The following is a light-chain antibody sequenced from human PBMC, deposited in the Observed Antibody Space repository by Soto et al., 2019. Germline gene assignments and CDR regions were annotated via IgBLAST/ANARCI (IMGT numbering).Light chain of an antibody. CDR1: QSIGKY. J-gene: IGKJ1*01. V-gene: IGKV1-16*01. CDR2: AAS. Sequence: DIQMTQSPSSLSASVGDRVTITCRASQSIGKYLSWFQQTPGNAPKLLIYAASGLQSGVPSRFSGSGSGTDFTLTINSLQPDDFATYYCQQYSTYTPRTFGQGTKVDI. CDR3: QQYSTYTPRT.